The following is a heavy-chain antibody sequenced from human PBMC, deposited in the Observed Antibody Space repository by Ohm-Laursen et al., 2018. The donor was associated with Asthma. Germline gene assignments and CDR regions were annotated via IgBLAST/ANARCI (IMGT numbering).Heavy chain of an antibody. J-gene: IGHJ6*02. Sequence: SQTLSLTCIVSGGSISSGGYYWSWIRQPPGKGLEWIGYIYYSGSTNYNPSLKSRVTISVDTSKNQFSLKLSSVSAADTAVYYCARGTYYDFWSGYFPYYYGMDVWGQGTTVTVSS. D-gene: IGHD3-3*01. CDR2: IYYSGST. CDR1: GGSISSGGYY. CDR3: ARGTYYDFWSGYFPYYYGMDV. V-gene: IGHV4-61*08.